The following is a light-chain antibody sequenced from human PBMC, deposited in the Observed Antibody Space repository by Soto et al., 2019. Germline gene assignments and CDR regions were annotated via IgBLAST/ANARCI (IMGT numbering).Light chain of an antibody. CDR1: SSDVGSYNL. J-gene: IGLJ1*01. Sequence: QSALKQPASVSGSPVQSSPISCTGTSSDVGSYNLVSWYQQHPGKAPKLMIYEVSKRPSGVSNRFSGSKSGNTASLTISGLQAEDEADYYCCSYAGSSTPYVFGTGTKVTVL. CDR3: CSYAGSSTPYV. V-gene: IGLV2-23*02. CDR2: EVS.